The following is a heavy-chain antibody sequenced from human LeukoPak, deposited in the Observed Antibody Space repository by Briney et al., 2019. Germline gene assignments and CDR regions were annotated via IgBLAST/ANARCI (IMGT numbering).Heavy chain of an antibody. CDR3: ARDVFIPYPFYYHYMDV. V-gene: IGHV4-39*07. CDR1: NASISSNTYY. Sequence: LETLSLTCTVSNASISSNTYYWAWIRQPPGKGLEYIGSINYRGSTYYNPSLKSRVTISVDTSKNQFSLKLSSVTAADTAVYYCARDVFIPYPFYYHYMDVWGKGTTVTVSS. CDR2: INYRGST. D-gene: IGHD2-8*01. J-gene: IGHJ6*03.